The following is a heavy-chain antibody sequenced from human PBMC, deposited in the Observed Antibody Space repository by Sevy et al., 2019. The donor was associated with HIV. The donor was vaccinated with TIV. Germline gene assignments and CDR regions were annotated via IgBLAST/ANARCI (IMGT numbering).Heavy chain of an antibody. Sequence: ASVKVSCKVSGYTLTQLSMNWVRQAPGKGLEWMGSFDPEDGETIYAQKFQGRVPMTEDRSTDPAYMDLSSLRSEDTAVYYCATTKDYYESSGYPFDYWGQGTLVTVSS. V-gene: IGHV1-24*01. CDR2: FDPEDGET. J-gene: IGHJ4*02. CDR1: GYTLTQLS. CDR3: ATTKDYYESSGYPFDY. D-gene: IGHD3-22*01.